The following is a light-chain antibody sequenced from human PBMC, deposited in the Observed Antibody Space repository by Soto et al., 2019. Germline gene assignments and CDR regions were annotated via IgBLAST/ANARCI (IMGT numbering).Light chain of an antibody. J-gene: IGLJ2*01. CDR1: SSDVGGYYY. V-gene: IGLV2-8*01. Sequence: QSALTQPPSASGSPGQSVTISCTGTSSDVGGYYYVSWYQQHPGKAPKLILYEVSKRPSGVPDRFSGSKSGNTASLTVSGLQADDEADYYCSSYGGSNNLLFGGGTKLTVL. CDR3: SSYGGSNNLL. CDR2: EVS.